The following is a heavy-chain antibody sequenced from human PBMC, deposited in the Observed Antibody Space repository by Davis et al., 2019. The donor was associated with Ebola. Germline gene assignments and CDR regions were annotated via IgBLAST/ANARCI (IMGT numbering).Heavy chain of an antibody. Sequence: MPSETLSLTCTVSGCSISSYYLSWIRQPPGKGLEWIGYIYYSGSTNYNPSLKSRVTISVDTSKNQFSLKLSSVTAADTAVYYCARHMVGWNLFDYWGQGTLVTVSS. J-gene: IGHJ4*02. CDR3: ARHMVGWNLFDY. CDR2: IYYSGST. D-gene: IGHD1-1*01. V-gene: IGHV4-59*08. CDR1: GCSISSYY.